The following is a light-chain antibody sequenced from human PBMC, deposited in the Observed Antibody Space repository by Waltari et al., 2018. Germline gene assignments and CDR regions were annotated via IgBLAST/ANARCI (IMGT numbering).Light chain of an antibody. Sequence: AIRMTQSPFSLSASVGDRVTITCWSSQGIGSYLAWYQQKPAKAPKLFIYYASSLQRRVPPRFSGRRSGKDYTLPLSTLQPEEFATYHCQQYYSTLHMYPFGQGTNLELK. CDR2: YAS. J-gene: IGKJ2*01. CDR1: QGIGSY. V-gene: IGKV1D-43*01. CDR3: QQYYSTLHMYP.